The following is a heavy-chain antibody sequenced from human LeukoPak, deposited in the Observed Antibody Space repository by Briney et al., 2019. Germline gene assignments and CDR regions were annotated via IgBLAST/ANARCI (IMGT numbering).Heavy chain of an antibody. D-gene: IGHD5-18*01. CDR2: ISSSGSTI. Sequence: GGSLRLSCAASGFTSSDYYMGWIRQAPGKRVERVSYISSSGSTIYYADSVKGRFTISSDNAETALYLEMISLRGEDTAVYYCERCGYSYVLPFDYWGRGTLVTVS. CDR3: ERCGYSYVLPFDY. V-gene: IGHV3-11*01. CDR1: GFTSSDYY. J-gene: IGHJ4*02.